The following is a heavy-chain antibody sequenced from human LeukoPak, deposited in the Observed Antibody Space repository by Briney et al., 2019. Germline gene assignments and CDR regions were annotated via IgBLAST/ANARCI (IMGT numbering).Heavy chain of an antibody. CDR1: GYSISSGYY. CDR2: IYHTGNT. V-gene: IGHV4-38-2*02. Sequence: PSETLSLTCSVSGYSISSGYYWGWIRQPPGQGLEWIGTIYHTGNTYYNPSLKGRATISLNTSKNQFSLRLTSVTAADTAVFYCARGRSVFFDIWGQGTMVSVSS. J-gene: IGHJ3*02. CDR3: ARGRSVFFDI.